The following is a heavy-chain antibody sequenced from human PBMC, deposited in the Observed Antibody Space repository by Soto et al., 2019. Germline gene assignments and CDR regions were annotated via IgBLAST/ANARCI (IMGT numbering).Heavy chain of an antibody. Sequence: GASVKVSCKASGYTFTSYGISWVRQAPGQGLEWMGWISAYNGNTNYAQKLQGRVTMTTDTSTSTAYMELRSLRSDDTAVYYCARVSDYYDSSGYYYEDYWGQGTLVTVSS. V-gene: IGHV1-18*01. CDR1: GYTFTSYG. D-gene: IGHD3-22*01. CDR2: ISAYNGNT. CDR3: ARVSDYYDSSGYYYEDY. J-gene: IGHJ4*02.